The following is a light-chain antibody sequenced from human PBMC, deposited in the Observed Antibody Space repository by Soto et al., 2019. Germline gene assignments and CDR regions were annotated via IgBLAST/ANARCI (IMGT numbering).Light chain of an antibody. CDR3: QQYGSSPLT. J-gene: IGKJ4*01. CDR1: QSVSSSY. CDR2: GAS. Sequence: MGLAQAPRGLGLSPRERDTLSCKASQSVSSSYLAWYQQKPGQAPRLLIYGASSRATGIPDRFSGSGSGTDFTLTISRLEPEDFAVYYCQQYGSSPLTFGGGTKGGYQ. V-gene: IGKV3-20*01.